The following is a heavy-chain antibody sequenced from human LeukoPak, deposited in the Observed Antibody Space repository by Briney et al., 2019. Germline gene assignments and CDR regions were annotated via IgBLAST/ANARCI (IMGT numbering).Heavy chain of an antibody. CDR1: GGTFSSYA. CDR2: IIPILGIT. CDR3: ARGPGGHDY. D-gene: IGHD3-16*01. V-gene: IGHV1-69*04. Sequence: GASVKVSCKASGGTFSSYAISWVRQAPGQGLEWMGRIIPILGITNYAQKFQGRVTMTRNTSISTAYMELSSLRSEDTAVYYCARGPGGHDYWGQGTLVTVSS. J-gene: IGHJ4*02.